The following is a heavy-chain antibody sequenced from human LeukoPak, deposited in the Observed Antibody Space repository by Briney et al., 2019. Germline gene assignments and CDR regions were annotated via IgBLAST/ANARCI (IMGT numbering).Heavy chain of an antibody. Sequence: GGSLRLSCAASGFTFSSYAMSWVRQAPGKGLEWVSAISGSGGSTYYADSVRGRFTISRDNSKNTLYLQMNSLRAEDTAVYYCAKIIAVADYYFDYWGQGTLATVSS. CDR2: ISGSGGST. CDR3: AKIIAVADYYFDY. D-gene: IGHD6-19*01. J-gene: IGHJ4*02. CDR1: GFTFSSYA. V-gene: IGHV3-23*01.